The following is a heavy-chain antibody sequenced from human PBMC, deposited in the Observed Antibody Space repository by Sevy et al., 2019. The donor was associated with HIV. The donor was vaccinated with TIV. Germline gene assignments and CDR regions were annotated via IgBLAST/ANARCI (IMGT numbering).Heavy chain of an antibody. V-gene: IGHV3-30-3*01. CDR3: ERDQHDYAGNIRTGWFDP. CDR1: GVTFSSYA. D-gene: IGHD4-17*01. CDR2: ISYDGSNK. Sequence: GGSLRLSCAASGVTFSSYAMHWVRQAPGKGLEWVAVISYDGSNKYYADSVKGRFTISRDNSKKTVYLKMNSLRVEDTAVYYCERDQHDYAGNIRTGWFDPWGQGALVTVSS. J-gene: IGHJ5*02.